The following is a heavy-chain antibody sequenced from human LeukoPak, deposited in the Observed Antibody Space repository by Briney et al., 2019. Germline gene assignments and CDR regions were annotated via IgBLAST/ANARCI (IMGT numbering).Heavy chain of an antibody. J-gene: IGHJ3*02. V-gene: IGHV4-4*07. CDR1: GGSISGYD. D-gene: IGHD5-12*01. CDR2: IYTSGST. CDR3: ARRFSANAIDI. Sequence: SETLSLTCTVSGGSISGYDWSWIRQSAGKGLEWIGSIYTSGSTNYNPSLKSQVTMSVDTSKNQCSLKLRSVTAADTAVYFCARRFSANAIDIWSQGTMVTVSS.